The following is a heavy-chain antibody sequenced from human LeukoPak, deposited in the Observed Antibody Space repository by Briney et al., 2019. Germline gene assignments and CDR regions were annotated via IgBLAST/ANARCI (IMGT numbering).Heavy chain of an antibody. CDR2: INHSGST. J-gene: IGHJ4*02. CDR1: GGSFSGYY. CDR3: ARVRRRYDYVWGSYRPSYFDS. D-gene: IGHD3-16*02. V-gene: IGHV4-34*01. Sequence: SETLSLTCAVYGGSFSGYYWSWIRQPPGKGLEWIGEINHSGSTNYNPSLKSRVTISVDTSKNQFSLKLSSVTAADTAVYYCARVRRRYDYVWGSYRPSYFDSWGQGTQVTVSS.